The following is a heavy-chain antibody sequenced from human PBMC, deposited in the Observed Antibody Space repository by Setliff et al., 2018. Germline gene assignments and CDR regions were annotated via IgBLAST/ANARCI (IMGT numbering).Heavy chain of an antibody. D-gene: IGHD3-3*01. CDR1: DYTFLSYG. Sequence: GASVKVSCKAADYTFLSYGLSWVRQAPGQGLEWMGWISAYTGKTDYAQNFQGRVTMTTXXXTXXXXXXXXXXXXXXTXXXXCARAPRLEWILPTFDYWGQGTPVTVSS. CDR2: ISAYTGKT. V-gene: IGHV1-18*01. J-gene: IGHJ4*02. CDR3: ARAPRLEWILPTFDY.